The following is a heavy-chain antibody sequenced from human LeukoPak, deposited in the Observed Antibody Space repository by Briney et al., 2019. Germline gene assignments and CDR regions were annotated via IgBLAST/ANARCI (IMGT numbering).Heavy chain of an antibody. CDR1: GFTFDDYG. CDR3: ARCSRSSTDCYSAFDI. Sequence: GGSLTLSCEASGFTFDDYGMSWVRQSTGKGLDGVSSITNWNGGSTGYADSVRGRFTISRDNAKNSLYLQMNSLRAEDTALYYCARCSRSSTDCYSAFDIWGQGTMVTVSS. J-gene: IGHJ3*02. CDR2: ITNWNGGST. V-gene: IGHV3-20*04. D-gene: IGHD2-2*02.